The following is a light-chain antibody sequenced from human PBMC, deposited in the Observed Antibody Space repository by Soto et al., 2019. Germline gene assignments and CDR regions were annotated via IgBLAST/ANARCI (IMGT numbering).Light chain of an antibody. J-gene: IGKJ1*01. CDR2: KAS. CDR1: QSFSSW. CDR3: QQYNSYPWT. Sequence: MPFTQSPSSLSASVGDRVTIHCRASQSFSSWLAWYQQKPGKAPKLLIYKASSLESGVPSRFSGSGSGTEFTLTISSLQPDDFATYYCQQYNSYPWTFGQGSKG. V-gene: IGKV1-5*03.